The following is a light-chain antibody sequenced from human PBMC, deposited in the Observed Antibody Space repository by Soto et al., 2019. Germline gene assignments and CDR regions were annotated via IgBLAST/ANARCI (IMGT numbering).Light chain of an antibody. CDR1: QSISQC. Sequence: DIQMTQSPSSLSASVGDRVTITCRASQSISQCLAWYQQKPGKAPKLLIYDASSLEGGIPSRFSGSGSGTKFTLTISSLQPADFATYYCQQYNSESTFGQGTKLGIK. CDR2: DAS. CDR3: QQYNSEST. V-gene: IGKV1-5*01. J-gene: IGKJ2*01.